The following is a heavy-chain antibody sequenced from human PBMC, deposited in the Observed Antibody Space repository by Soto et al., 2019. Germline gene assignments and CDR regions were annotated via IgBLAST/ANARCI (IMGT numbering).Heavy chain of an antibody. CDR1: AFTFTNDA. CDR3: AKRGHCTSWYWFDP. J-gene: IGHJ5*02. D-gene: IGHD6-13*01. Sequence: EVQLLESGGGLVQPGGSLRLSCAASAFTFTNDAMSWVRQAPGKGLEWVSSISGSGGSTYYADSVQGRFTISRDNSNNTLYLQMDSLRAEDTAVYFCAKRGHCTSWYWFDPWGQGTQVTVSS. V-gene: IGHV3-23*01. CDR2: ISGSGGST.